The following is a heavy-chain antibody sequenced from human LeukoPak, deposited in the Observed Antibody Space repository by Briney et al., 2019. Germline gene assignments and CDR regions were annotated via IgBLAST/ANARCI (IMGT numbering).Heavy chain of an antibody. D-gene: IGHD3-10*01. CDR3: AATMVRGVIVRDVYFA. V-gene: IGHV1-69*13. CDR1: GGTFSSYA. CDR2: IIPIFGTA. J-gene: IGHJ5*02. Sequence: SVKVSCKASGGTFSSYAISWVRQAPGQGLEWMGGIIPIFGTANYAQKFQGRVTITADESTSTAYMELSSLRSEDTAVYYCAATMVRGVIVRDVYFAWGQGTLVTVSS.